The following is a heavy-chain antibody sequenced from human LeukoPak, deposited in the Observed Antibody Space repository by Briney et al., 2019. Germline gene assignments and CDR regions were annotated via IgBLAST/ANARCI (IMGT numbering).Heavy chain of an antibody. CDR3: ASNAERYYDILTGGFDY. Sequence: GASVTVSCTASGGTFSSYAISWVRQAPGQGLEWMGGIIPIFGTANYAQKFQGRVTITADESTSTAYMELSSLRSEDTAVYYCASNAERYYDILTGGFDYWGQGTLVTVSS. CDR1: GGTFSSYA. V-gene: IGHV1-69*13. J-gene: IGHJ4*02. D-gene: IGHD3-9*01. CDR2: IIPIFGTA.